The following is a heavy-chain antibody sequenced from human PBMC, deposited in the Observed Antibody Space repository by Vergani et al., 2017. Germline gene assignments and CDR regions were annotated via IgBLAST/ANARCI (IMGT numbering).Heavy chain of an antibody. J-gene: IGHJ4*02. Sequence: QVQLVQSGAEVKKPGASVKVSCKVSGYTLTELSMHWVRQAPGKGLEWMGGFDPEDGETIYAQKFQGRVTMTEDTSTDTAYMGLSSLRSEDTAVYYCATGQLGDFWSGYYTGGNFDYWGQGTLVTVSS. CDR3: ATGQLGDFWSGYYTGGNFDY. CDR2: FDPEDGET. V-gene: IGHV1-24*01. CDR1: GYTLTELS. D-gene: IGHD3-3*01.